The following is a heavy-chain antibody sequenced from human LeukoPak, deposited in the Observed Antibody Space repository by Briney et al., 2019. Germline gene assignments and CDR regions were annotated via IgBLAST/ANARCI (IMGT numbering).Heavy chain of an antibody. CDR1: GYTFTSYG. D-gene: IGHD3-9*01. J-gene: IGHJ6*02. CDR2: ISAYNGNT. Sequence: ASVKVSCKASGYTFTSYGTSWVRQAPGQGLEWMGWISAYNGNTNYAQKLQGRVTMTTDTSTSTAYMELRSLRSDDTAVYYCARVRDYDILTGYYTHYYYYGMDVWGQGTTVTVSS. CDR3: ARVRDYDILTGYYTHYYYYGMDV. V-gene: IGHV1-18*01.